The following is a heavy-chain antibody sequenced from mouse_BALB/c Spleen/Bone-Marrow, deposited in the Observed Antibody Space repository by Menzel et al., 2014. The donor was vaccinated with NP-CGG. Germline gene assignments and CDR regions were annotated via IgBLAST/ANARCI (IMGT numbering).Heavy chain of an antibody. Sequence: EVQLVESGGGLVQPGGSLRLSCATSGFTFSDFYMEWVRQPPGKRLEWIAASRNKANDYTTEYSASVKGRLIVSRDTSQSILYLKINALRVEDTAIYYCARAPGTWYFDDWGQGTTLTVSS. V-gene: IGHV7-1*02. CDR2: SRNKANDYTT. D-gene: IGHD3-3*01. CDR3: ARAPGTWYFDD. CDR1: GFTFSDFY. J-gene: IGHJ2*01.